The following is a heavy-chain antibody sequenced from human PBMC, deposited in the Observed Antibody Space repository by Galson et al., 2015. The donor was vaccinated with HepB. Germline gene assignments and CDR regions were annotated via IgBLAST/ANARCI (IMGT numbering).Heavy chain of an antibody. D-gene: IGHD6-19*01. CDR2: INAGNGNT. Sequence: SVKVSCKASGYTFTSYAMHWVRQAPGQRLEWMGWINAGNGNTKYSQKFQGRVTITRDTSASTAYMELSSLRSEDTAVYYCARDPRGSGWYSLFDYWGQGTLVTVSS. V-gene: IGHV1-3*01. J-gene: IGHJ4*02. CDR3: ARDPRGSGWYSLFDY. CDR1: GYTFTSYA.